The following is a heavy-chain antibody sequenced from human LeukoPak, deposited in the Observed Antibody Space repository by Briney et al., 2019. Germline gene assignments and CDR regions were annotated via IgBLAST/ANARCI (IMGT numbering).Heavy chain of an antibody. CDR2: ISGSGGST. J-gene: IGHJ5*02. V-gene: IGHV3-23*01. CDR1: GFTFSSYS. D-gene: IGHD6-13*01. Sequence: GGSLRLSCAASGFTFSSYSMNWVRQAPGKGLEWVSAISGSGGSTYYADSVKGRFTISRDNSKNTLYLQMNSLRAEDTAVYYCAKAPRGYSSSLGWFDPWGQGTLVTVSS. CDR3: AKAPRGYSSSLGWFDP.